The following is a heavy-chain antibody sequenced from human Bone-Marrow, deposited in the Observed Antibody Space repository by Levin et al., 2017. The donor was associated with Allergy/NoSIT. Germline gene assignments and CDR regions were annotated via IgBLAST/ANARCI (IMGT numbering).Heavy chain of an antibody. CDR2: ISASGSST. CDR3: ARRVPTTEWIQLDYHYGMDV. CDR1: GFNFKNFA. Sequence: GGSLRLSCEASGFNFKNFAMSWVRQAPGKGLEWVSGISASGSSTYYADSVKGRFIISRDNSKNTLSLQMNDLRDEDTALYFCARRVPTTEWIQLDYHYGMDVWGQGTRVSVSS. D-gene: IGHD5-24*01. V-gene: IGHV3-23*01. J-gene: IGHJ6*02.